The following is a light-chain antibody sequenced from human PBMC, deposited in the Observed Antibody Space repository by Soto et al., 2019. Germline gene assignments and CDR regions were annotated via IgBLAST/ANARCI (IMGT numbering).Light chain of an antibody. V-gene: IGKV3-15*01. Sequence: EIVLTQSPATLSLSPGERATLSCRASQSVKTFLVWYQQRPGQAPRLLIYGASTRATGIPDRFSGSGSGTEFTLTISSLQSEDFAVYYCQHYNNWLGTFGGGTKVEIK. CDR2: GAS. CDR1: QSVKTF. J-gene: IGKJ4*01. CDR3: QHYNNWLGT.